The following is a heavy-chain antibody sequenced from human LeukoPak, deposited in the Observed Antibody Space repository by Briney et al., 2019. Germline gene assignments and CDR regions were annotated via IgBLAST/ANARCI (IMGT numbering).Heavy chain of an antibody. CDR2: ITSNGGST. Sequence: TGGSLRLSCAASGFTFSSYAFHWVRQAPGKGLEYVSYITSNGGSTYYVNSVKGRFTISRDNAKNTLYLQMDSLRAEDMAVYYCAKRSSESYYYDYWGQGTLVTVSS. CDR3: AKRSSESYYYDY. J-gene: IGHJ4*02. V-gene: IGHV3-64*01. D-gene: IGHD3-10*01. CDR1: GFTFSSYA.